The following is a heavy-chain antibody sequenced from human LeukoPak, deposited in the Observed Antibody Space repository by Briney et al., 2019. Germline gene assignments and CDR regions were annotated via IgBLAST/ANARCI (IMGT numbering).Heavy chain of an antibody. V-gene: IGHV1-18*04. CDR2: ISAYNGNT. J-gene: IGHJ4*02. CDR1: GYIFTCYG. Sequence: ASVKVSCKASGYIFTCYGISWVRQAPGQGLEWMGWISAYNGNTNYAQKLQGRVTMTTDTSTSTAYMELRSLRSDDTAVYYCARDEGPPRPPDYWGQGTLVTVSS. CDR3: ARDEGPPRPPDY.